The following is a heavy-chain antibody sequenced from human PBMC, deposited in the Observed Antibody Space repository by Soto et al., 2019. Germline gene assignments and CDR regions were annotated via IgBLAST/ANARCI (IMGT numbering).Heavy chain of an antibody. V-gene: IGHV1-69*01. J-gene: IGHJ5*02. CDR1: GGTFSDYG. D-gene: IGHD3-22*01. CDR2: IIPIFGTA. CDR3: ARGWDHYDSSGLRTWFDP. Sequence: QVQLVQSGAEVKKPGSSVKVSCTASGGTFSDYGINWVRQAPGQGLEWMGGIIPIFGTANYAQKFQGRVTITADESTSTGYMELSSLRSEDTAVYYCARGWDHYDSSGLRTWFDPWGQGTLVTVSS.